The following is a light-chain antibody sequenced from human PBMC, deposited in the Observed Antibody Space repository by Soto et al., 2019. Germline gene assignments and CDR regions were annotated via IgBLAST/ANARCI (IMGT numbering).Light chain of an antibody. CDR3: CSYAGSPYV. CDR2: DVS. Sequence: QSALTQPASVSGSPGQSITISCTGTSSDVGGYNYVSWYQQHPGKAPKLMIYDVSNRPSGVSDRFSGSKSGNTASLTISGLQAEDEADYYCCSYAGSPYVFGGGTKVTVL. CDR1: SSDVGGYNY. J-gene: IGLJ1*01. V-gene: IGLV2-14*01.